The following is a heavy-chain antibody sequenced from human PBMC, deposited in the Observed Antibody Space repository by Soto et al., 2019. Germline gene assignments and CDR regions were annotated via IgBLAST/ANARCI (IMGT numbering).Heavy chain of an antibody. V-gene: IGHV3-21*01. J-gene: IGHJ4*02. Sequence: GGSLRLSCGASGFTFSSNSMIWVRQAPGKGLEWVSYIDSTSMHIYYADSVKGRFTITRDNAKKSVYLQMTSLRAEDTAVYYCARIVGAYQHHIDYWGQGTLVTVYS. CDR3: ARIVGAYQHHIDY. D-gene: IGHD1-26*01. CDR1: GFTFSSNS. CDR2: IDSTSMHI.